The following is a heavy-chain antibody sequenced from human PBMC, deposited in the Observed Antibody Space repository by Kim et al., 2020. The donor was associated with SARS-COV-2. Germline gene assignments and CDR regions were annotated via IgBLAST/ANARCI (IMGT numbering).Heavy chain of an antibody. Sequence: YYADYVTGRFTVSRDNSKNTLYLQMNSLRAEDTAMYYCAREGAVAGHIDYWGQGTLVTVST. CDR3: AREGAVAGHIDY. V-gene: IGHV3-53*01. D-gene: IGHD6-19*01. J-gene: IGHJ4*02.